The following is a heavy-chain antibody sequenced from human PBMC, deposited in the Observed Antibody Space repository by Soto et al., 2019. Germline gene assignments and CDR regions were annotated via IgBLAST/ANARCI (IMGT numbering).Heavy chain of an antibody. D-gene: IGHD3-10*01. V-gene: IGHV3-33*01. CDR1: GFTFSSYG. J-gene: IGHJ3*02. CDR2: IWYDGSNK. CDR3: ASEGSVRGVRGAFDI. Sequence: QVQLVESGGGVVQPGRSLRLSCAASGFTFSSYGMHWVRQAPGKGLEWVAVIWYDGSNKYYADSVKGRFTISRDNSKNTLYLQMNSLRAEDTAVYYCASEGSVRGVRGAFDIWGQGTMVTVSS.